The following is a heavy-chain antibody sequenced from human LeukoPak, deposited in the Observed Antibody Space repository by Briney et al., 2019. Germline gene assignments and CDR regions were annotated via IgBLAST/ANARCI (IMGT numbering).Heavy chain of an antibody. D-gene: IGHD3-10*01. V-gene: IGHV3-66*01. CDR3: ARDTPPRGFGQWTVTYGMDV. CDR2: IYSGGST. CDR1: GFTVSSNY. J-gene: IGHJ6*02. Sequence: GGSLRLSCAASGFTVSSNYMSWVRQAPGKGLEWVSVIYSGGSTYYADSVKGRFTISRDNSKNTLYLQMNSLRAEDTAVYYCARDTPPRGFGQWTVTYGMDVWGQGTTVTVSS.